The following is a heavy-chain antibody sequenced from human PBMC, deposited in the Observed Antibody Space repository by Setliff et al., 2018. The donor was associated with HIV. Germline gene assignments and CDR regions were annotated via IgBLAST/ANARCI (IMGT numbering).Heavy chain of an antibody. CDR3: ARGNSRRLRVHYYYYYMDV. D-gene: IGHD4-17*01. CDR2: IYYSGNT. Sequence: SETLSLTCTASGGSISSSSYYWGWIRQPPGKGLEWIGSIYYSGNTYYNPSLKSRVTMSVDTSENQFSLKLSSVTAADTAVYYCARGNSRRLRVHYYYYYMDVWGKGTTVTVSS. CDR1: GGSISSSSYY. J-gene: IGHJ6*03. V-gene: IGHV4-39*01.